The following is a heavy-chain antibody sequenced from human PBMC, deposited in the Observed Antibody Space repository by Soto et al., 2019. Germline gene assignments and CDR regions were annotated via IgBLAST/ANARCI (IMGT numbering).Heavy chain of an antibody. CDR3: ARHIVVVTAISRYSSYGMHV. CDR2: ISAYNGNT. V-gene: IGHV1-18*04. CDR1: GYTFTSYG. D-gene: IGHD2-21*02. Sequence: ASVKVSCKASGYTFTSYGISWVRQAAGQGREWMGWISAYNGNTNYAQKLQGRVTMTTDTSTSTAYMELRSLRSDDTAVYYCARHIVVVTAISRYSSYGMHVWGEATTVILSS. J-gene: IGHJ6*02.